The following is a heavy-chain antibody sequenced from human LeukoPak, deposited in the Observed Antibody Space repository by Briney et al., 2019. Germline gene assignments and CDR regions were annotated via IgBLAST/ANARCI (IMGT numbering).Heavy chain of an antibody. D-gene: IGHD3-10*01. Sequence: SETLSLTCAVSGGSISSGGYSWSWIRQPPGKGLEWIGYIYHSGSTYYNPSLKSRVTISVDRSKNQFSLKLSSVTAADTAVYCCARDNMVRGYNWFDPWGQGTLVTVSS. CDR1: GGSISSGGYS. CDR2: IYHSGST. V-gene: IGHV4-30-2*01. CDR3: ARDNMVRGYNWFDP. J-gene: IGHJ5*02.